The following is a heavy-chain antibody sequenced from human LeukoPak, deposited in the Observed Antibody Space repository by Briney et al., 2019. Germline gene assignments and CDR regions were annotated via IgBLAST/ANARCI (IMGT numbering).Heavy chain of an antibody. CDR1: GGTFSSYA. J-gene: IGHJ6*02. Sequence: SVKVSCKASGGTFSSYAISWERQAPGQGLEWMGGIIPIFGTANYAQKFQGRVTITADESTSTAYMELSSLRSEDTAVYYCARAKRRDYDSSGYYPPPYYYYYGMDVWGQGATVTVSS. CDR3: ARAKRRDYDSSGYYPPPYYYYYGMDV. CDR2: IIPIFGTA. V-gene: IGHV1-69*01. D-gene: IGHD3-22*01.